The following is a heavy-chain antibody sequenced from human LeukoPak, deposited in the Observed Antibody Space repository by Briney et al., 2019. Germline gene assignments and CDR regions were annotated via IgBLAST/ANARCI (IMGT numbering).Heavy chain of an antibody. CDR1: GGSISSYY. CDR3: ARGEWEVLPGAFDI. J-gene: IGHJ3*02. Sequence: SETLSLTCTVSGGSISSYYWSWIRQPPGKGLEWIGYIYYSVNTNYNPSLKSRVTISVDTSKNQFSLRLSSVTAADTAVYFCARGEWEVLPGAFDIWGQGTMVTVSS. D-gene: IGHD1-26*01. CDR2: IYYSVNT. V-gene: IGHV4-59*01.